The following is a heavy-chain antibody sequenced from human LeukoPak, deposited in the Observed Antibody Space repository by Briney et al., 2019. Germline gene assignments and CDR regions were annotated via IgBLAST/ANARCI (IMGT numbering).Heavy chain of an antibody. D-gene: IGHD3-16*02. Sequence: GGSLRLSCAASGFTFNNFATGWVRQAPGKGLEWVSAVSNSGSRTYYADSVKGRFTISRDNSKNTLYLQMDSLGAEDTAVYYCAKSGEFSFEEYWGQGTLVTVSS. CDR1: GFTFNNFA. CDR2: VSNSGSRT. CDR3: AKSGEFSFEEY. J-gene: IGHJ4*02. V-gene: IGHV3-23*01.